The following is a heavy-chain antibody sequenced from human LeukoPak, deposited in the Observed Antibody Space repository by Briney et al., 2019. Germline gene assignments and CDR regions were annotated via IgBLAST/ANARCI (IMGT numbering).Heavy chain of an antibody. V-gene: IGHV1-2*06. Sequence: ASVKVSCKASGYTFTGYYMHWVRQAPGQGLEWMGRINPNSGSTNYAQKFQGRVTMTRDTSISTAYMELSRLRSDDTAVYYCARDSRVSTMVRGAWYFDYWGQGTMVTVSS. CDR1: GYTFTGYY. D-gene: IGHD3-10*01. CDR2: INPNSGST. CDR3: ARDSRVSTMVRGAWYFDY. J-gene: IGHJ4*02.